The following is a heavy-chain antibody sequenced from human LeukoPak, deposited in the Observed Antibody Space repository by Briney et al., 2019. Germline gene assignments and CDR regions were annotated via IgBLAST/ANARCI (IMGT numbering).Heavy chain of an antibody. D-gene: IGHD4-17*01. CDR2: IWYDGSNK. V-gene: IGHV3-33*08. CDR1: GFTFSSYG. CDR3: AREDPNYGADFDY. Sequence: GGSLRLSCAASGFTFSSYGMHWVRQAPGKGLEWVAVIWYDGSNKYYADSVKGRFTISRDNSKNTLYLQMNSLRAEDTAVYYCAREDPNYGADFDYWGQGTLVTVSS. J-gene: IGHJ4*02.